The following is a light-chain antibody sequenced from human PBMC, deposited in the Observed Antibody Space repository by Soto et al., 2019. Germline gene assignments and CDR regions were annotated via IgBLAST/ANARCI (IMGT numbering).Light chain of an antibody. Sequence: QAVVTQPPSVSGAPGQRVTISCTGSSSNIGAGYDVHWYQQLPGTAPKLLIYGNSNRPSGVPDRFSGSKSGTSASLAITGLQAEDEADYDCQSYDSSLSGVFGGGTKLTVL. CDR2: GNS. CDR3: QSYDSSLSGV. CDR1: SSNIGAGYD. V-gene: IGLV1-40*01. J-gene: IGLJ2*01.